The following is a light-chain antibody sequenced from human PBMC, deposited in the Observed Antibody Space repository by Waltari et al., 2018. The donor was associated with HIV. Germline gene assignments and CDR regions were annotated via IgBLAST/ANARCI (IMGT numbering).Light chain of an antibody. CDR1: PGVSSS. V-gene: IGKV3-15*01. CDR2: GAS. CDR3: QQYYDWPLA. Sequence: EIVMTQSPATLSASTGERAALSCRASPGVSSSLAWYQQKPGQAPSLLIHGASPRPACIPARFSGSGSGTEFTLTISSLQSEDFAVYCCQQYYDWPLAFGGGTKLEIK. J-gene: IGKJ4*01.